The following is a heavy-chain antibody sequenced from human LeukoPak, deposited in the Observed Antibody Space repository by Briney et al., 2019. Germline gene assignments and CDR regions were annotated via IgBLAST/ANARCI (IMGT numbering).Heavy chain of an antibody. D-gene: IGHD6-19*01. V-gene: IGHV3-7*01. J-gene: IGHJ4*02. Sequence: GGSLRLSCAASGFTFSRNWMSWVRQAPGKGLEWVANIKQDGSEKYYVDSVKGRFTISRDNAKNSLYLQMSSLRAEDTAVYYCARGATGSFRYSSGWPGDSWGQGTLVTVSS. CDR3: ARGATGSFRYSSGWPGDS. CDR1: GFTFSRNW. CDR2: IKQDGSEK.